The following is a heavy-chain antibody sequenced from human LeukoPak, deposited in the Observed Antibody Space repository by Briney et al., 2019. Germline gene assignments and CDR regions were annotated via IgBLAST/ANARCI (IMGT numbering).Heavy chain of an antibody. Sequence: PGGSLRLSCAASGFTFSSYWMHCVRQAPGKGLVWVSRINSDGSSTSYADSVKGRFTISRDNAKNTLYLQMNSLRAEDTAVYYCARGSGYGVFDYRGQGTLVTVSS. CDR2: INSDGSST. CDR3: ARGSGYGVFDY. J-gene: IGHJ4*02. V-gene: IGHV3-74*01. CDR1: GFTFSSYW. D-gene: IGHD6-25*01.